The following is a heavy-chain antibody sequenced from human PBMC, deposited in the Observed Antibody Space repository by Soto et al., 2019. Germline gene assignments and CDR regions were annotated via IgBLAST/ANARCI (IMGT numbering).Heavy chain of an antibody. Sequence: SETLSLTCTVSGGSISSGGYYWNWLRQPQGKGLEWIGEIYYSGSTNYNPSLKSRVTISVDKSKNQFSLNLSSVTAADTAVYFCARDQNGSGNYYTRYFDYWGQGTLVTVSS. V-gene: IGHV4-61*08. CDR1: GGSISSGGYY. D-gene: IGHD3-10*01. CDR2: IYYSGST. CDR3: ARDQNGSGNYYTRYFDY. J-gene: IGHJ4*02.